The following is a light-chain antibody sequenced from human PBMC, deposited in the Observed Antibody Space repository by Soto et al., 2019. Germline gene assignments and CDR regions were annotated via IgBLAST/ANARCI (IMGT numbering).Light chain of an antibody. Sequence: QSALTQPASVSGSPGQSITISCTGTSSDAGGYNYVSWYQQHPGKVPKLMIYDVSNRPSGVSNRFSGSKSGNTASLTISGLQAEDEADYYCSSYTSSSTLYVFGTGTKLTVL. CDR3: SSYTSSSTLYV. CDR1: SSDAGGYNY. J-gene: IGLJ1*01. CDR2: DVS. V-gene: IGLV2-14*01.